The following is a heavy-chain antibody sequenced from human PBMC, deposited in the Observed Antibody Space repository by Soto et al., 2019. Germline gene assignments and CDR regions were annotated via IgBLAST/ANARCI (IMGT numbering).Heavy chain of an antibody. V-gene: IGHV3-72*01. J-gene: IGHJ4*02. CDR1: GFTFGDYY. D-gene: IGHD6-25*01. CDR3: ARVAAGNGYFDC. CDR2: SRNKADSYTT. Sequence: EVQLVESGGGLVQPGGSLRLSCAVSGFTFGDYYMDWVRQAPGKGLEWVGRSRNKADSYTTEYAASVKGRFTISGDDSMNSLYLQMNSLKTEDTAVYYCARVAAGNGYFDCWGQGTLVTFSS.